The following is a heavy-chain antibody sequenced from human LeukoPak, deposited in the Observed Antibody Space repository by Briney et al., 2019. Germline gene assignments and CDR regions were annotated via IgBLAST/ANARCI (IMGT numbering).Heavy chain of an antibody. CDR2: FYWDGYK. Sequence: SGPTLLNPTQTPTLTCTISGFSRSTGGLAVGWIRQPPGKALEWLTLFYWDGYKRYSPSLERRLTICKDTSRNQVVLTMTHMDPVDTAAYSCAHMFRGGVPGVSLCYFDFWGHGTLVTVSS. J-gene: IGHJ4*01. D-gene: IGHD3-10*01. CDR3: AHMFRGGVPGVSLCYFDF. V-gene: IGHV2-5*02. CDR1: GFSRSTGGLA.